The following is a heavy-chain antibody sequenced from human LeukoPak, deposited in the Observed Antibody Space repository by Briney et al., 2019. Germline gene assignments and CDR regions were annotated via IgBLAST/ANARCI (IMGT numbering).Heavy chain of an antibody. CDR2: IYSGGST. J-gene: IGHJ3*02. V-gene: IGHV3-53*04. CDR3: AREGAAQMLHAFDI. D-gene: IGHD6-13*01. Sequence: GGSLRLSCAASGFTFSDYYMSWIRQAPEKGLEWVSVIYSGGSTYYADSVKGRFTISRHNSKNTLYLQMNSLRAEDTAVYYCAREGAAQMLHAFDIWGQGTMVTVSS. CDR1: GFTFSDYY.